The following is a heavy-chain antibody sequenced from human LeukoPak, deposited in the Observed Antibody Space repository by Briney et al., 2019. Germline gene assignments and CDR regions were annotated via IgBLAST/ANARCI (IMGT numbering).Heavy chain of an antibody. D-gene: IGHD6-6*01. CDR3: ARVTYSSSSPGLDY. CDR2: IYHSGST. Sequence: SETLSLTCTVSGYSISSGYYWGWIRQPPGKGLEWIGSIYHSGSTYYNPSLKSRVTISVDTSKNQFSLKLSSVTAADTAVYCCARVTYSSSSPGLDYWGQGTLVTVSS. V-gene: IGHV4-38-2*02. CDR1: GYSISSGYY. J-gene: IGHJ4*02.